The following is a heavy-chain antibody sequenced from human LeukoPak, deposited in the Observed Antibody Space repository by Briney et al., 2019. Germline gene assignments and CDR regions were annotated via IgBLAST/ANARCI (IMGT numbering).Heavy chain of an antibody. V-gene: IGHV3-7*01. Sequence: GRSLRLSCAASGFTFSSYWMSWVRQAPGKGLEWVANIKQDGSEKYYVDSVKGRFTISRDNAKNSLYLQMNSLRAEDTAVYYCARAGTYDRGGDFDYWGQGTLVTVSS. CDR3: ARAGTYDRGGDFDY. CDR2: IKQDGSEK. J-gene: IGHJ4*02. D-gene: IGHD3-22*01. CDR1: GFTFSSYW.